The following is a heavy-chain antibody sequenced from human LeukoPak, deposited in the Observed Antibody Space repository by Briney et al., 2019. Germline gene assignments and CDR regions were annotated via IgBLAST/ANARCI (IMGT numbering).Heavy chain of an antibody. CDR2: LSYDGSNE. CDR3: ARGRESYSADY. V-gene: IGHV3-30-3*01. CDR1: RFTFSNYP. J-gene: IGHJ4*02. D-gene: IGHD1-26*01. Sequence: QSGGSLRLSCAASRFTFSNYPMHWVRQAPGKGLEWVALLSYDGSNECYADSVKGRFTISRDNSKNTLYLQMNSLRAEDTAVYYCARGRESYSADYWGQGTLVTVSS.